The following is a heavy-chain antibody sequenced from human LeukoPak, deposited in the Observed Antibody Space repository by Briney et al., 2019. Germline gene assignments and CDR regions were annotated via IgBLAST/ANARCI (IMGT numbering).Heavy chain of an antibody. D-gene: IGHD3-10*01. J-gene: IGHJ5*02. V-gene: IGHV4-59*08. CDR2: IYYSGYT. CDR1: GGSISNSY. CDR3: ARRHRGATSDLDWFDP. Sequence: PAETLSLTCTVSGGSISNSYWSWIRQPPGKGLEWIGYIYYSGYTTYNPSLKSRVTISVDTSTHQFSLKLTSVTAADTDMYYCARRHRGATSDLDWFDPWGQGTLVTVYS.